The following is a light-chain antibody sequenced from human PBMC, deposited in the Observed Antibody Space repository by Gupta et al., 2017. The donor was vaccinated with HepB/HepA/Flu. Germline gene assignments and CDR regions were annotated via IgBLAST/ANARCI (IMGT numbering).Light chain of an antibody. CDR3: AAWDDSLSGWV. CDR1: SSNIGSNY. CDR2: RNN. V-gene: IGLV1-47*01. Sequence: QSVMTQPPSVSGTPGQRVTISCSESSSNIGSNYVYWYQQLPGTAPKLLIYRNNQRPSGVPDRFSGSKSGASASLAISGLRSEDEADYYCAAWDDSLSGWVFGGGTKLTVL. J-gene: IGLJ3*02.